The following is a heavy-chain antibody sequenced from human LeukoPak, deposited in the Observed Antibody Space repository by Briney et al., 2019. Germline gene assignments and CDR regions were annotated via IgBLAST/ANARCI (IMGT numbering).Heavy chain of an antibody. CDR3: AREGQQLAFDY. D-gene: IGHD6-13*01. CDR2: IIPIFGTA. J-gene: IGHJ4*02. V-gene: IGHV1-69*06. CDR1: GGTFSSYA. Sequence: SVKVSCKASGGTFSSYAISWVRQAPGQGLEWMGGIIPIFGTANYAQKFQGRVTITADKSTSTAYMELSSLRSEDTDVYYCAREGQQLAFDYWGQGTLVTVSS.